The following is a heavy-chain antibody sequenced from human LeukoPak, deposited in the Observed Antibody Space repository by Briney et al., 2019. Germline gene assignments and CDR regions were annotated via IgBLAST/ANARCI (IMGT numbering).Heavy chain of an antibody. Sequence: PGGSLRLSCAASGFTFSSYGMHWVRQAPGKGLEWVAVISYDGSNKYYADAVKGRFTISRDNSKHTLYLQMNSLRAEDTAVYYCASLSSGWSDYWGPGTLVTVSS. J-gene: IGHJ4*02. CDR1: GFTFSSYG. D-gene: IGHD6-19*01. CDR3: ASLSSGWSDY. CDR2: ISYDGSNK. V-gene: IGHV3-30*03.